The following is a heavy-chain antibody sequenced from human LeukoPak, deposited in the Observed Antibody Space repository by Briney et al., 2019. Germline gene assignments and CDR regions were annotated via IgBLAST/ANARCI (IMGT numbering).Heavy chain of an antibody. Sequence: SETLSLTCTVSGGTITSYYWSWIRQPPGKGLEWIGYIYYSGSTNYNPSLKSRVTISVDTSKNQFSLKLTSVTAADTAVYYCARYTRGRNGMDVWGQGTTVTVSS. J-gene: IGHJ6*02. CDR3: ARYTRGRNGMDV. V-gene: IGHV4-59*08. CDR1: GGTITSYY. D-gene: IGHD1-26*01. CDR2: IYYSGST.